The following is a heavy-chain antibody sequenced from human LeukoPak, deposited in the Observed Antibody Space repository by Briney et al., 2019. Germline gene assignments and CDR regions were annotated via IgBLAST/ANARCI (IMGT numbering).Heavy chain of an antibody. V-gene: IGHV1-2*02. Sequence: ASVKVSCKASGYTFTGNYMHWVRQAPGQGLEWMGWINPNSGGTNYAQKFQGRVTMTRDTSISAAYMELSRLRSDDTAVYYCARDLAAAGTMVEFDYWGQGTLVTVSS. J-gene: IGHJ4*02. CDR2: INPNSGGT. CDR3: ARDLAAAGTMVEFDY. CDR1: GYTFTGNY. D-gene: IGHD6-25*01.